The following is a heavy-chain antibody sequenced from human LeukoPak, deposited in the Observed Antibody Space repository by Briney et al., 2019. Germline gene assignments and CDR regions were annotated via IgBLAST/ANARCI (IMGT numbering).Heavy chain of an antibody. CDR3: AKDRGYYGSDPGRWFDP. J-gene: IGHJ5*02. CDR2: IKQDGSEK. Sequence: PGGSLRLSCAASGFTFSSYWMSWVRQAPGKGLEWVANIKQDGSEKYYVDSVKGRFTISRDNSKNTLYLQMNSLRAEDTAVYYCAKDRGYYGSDPGRWFDPWGQGTLVTVSS. CDR1: GFTFSSYW. V-gene: IGHV3-7*01. D-gene: IGHD3-10*01.